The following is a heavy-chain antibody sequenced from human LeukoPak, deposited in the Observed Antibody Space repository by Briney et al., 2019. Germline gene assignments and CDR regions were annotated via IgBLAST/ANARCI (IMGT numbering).Heavy chain of an antibody. Sequence: GESLKISCKGSGYSFTSYWIAWVRQMPGKGLEWMGIIYPGDSDTRYSPSFQGQVTISADKSIGTAYLQWSSLKASDTAMYYCARRGVGTYDSSGYYPYWGQGTLVTVSS. D-gene: IGHD3-22*01. V-gene: IGHV5-51*01. CDR1: GYSFTSYW. CDR2: IYPGDSDT. J-gene: IGHJ4*02. CDR3: ARRGVGTYDSSGYYPY.